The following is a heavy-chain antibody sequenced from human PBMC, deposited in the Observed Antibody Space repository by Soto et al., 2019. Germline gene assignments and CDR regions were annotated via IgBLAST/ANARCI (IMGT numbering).Heavy chain of an antibody. CDR2: IYHSGST. CDR3: ARGRSTSGYPNFDP. J-gene: IGHJ5*02. CDR1: GGSITTGDYS. D-gene: IGHD3-22*01. Sequence: SETLSLTCAVSGGSITTGDYSWNWIRQPPGKGLEWLGYIYHSGSTYYNPSLKGRATISVDRSKNHFSLRLSSVTAADTAVYYCARGRSTSGYPNFDPWGQGTLVTVSS. V-gene: IGHV4-30-2*01.